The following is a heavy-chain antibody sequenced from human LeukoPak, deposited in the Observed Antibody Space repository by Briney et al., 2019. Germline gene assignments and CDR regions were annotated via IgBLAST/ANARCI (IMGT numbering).Heavy chain of an antibody. D-gene: IGHD3-10*01. J-gene: IGHJ4*02. Sequence: PSQTLSLTCTVSGGSISSGSYYWSWIRQTPGKGLEWIGEINHSGGTNYNPSLQSRVTISVDTSKNQFSLTLSSVTAADTAVYYCARGNYGSGSYVLDYWGQGTLVTVSS. CDR3: ARGNYGSGSYVLDY. CDR1: GGSISSGSYY. CDR2: INHSGGT. V-gene: IGHV4-31*03.